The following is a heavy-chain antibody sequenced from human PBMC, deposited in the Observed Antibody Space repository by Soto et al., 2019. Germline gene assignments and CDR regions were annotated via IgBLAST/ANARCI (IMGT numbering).Heavy chain of an antibody. J-gene: IGHJ5*02. CDR1: GYTFTSYG. CDR2: ISAYNGNT. V-gene: IGHV1-18*04. CDR3: ARDKGSDWFNT. Sequence: ASVKVSCKASGYTFTSYGISWVRQAPGQGLEWMGWISAYNGNTNYAQKLQGRVTMTTDTSTSTAYMELRSLRSDDKAVYHCARDKGSDWFNTWGQRTLVTVSS.